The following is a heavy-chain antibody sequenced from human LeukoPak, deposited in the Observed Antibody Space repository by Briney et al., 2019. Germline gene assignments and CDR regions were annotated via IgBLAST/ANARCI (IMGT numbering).Heavy chain of an antibody. D-gene: IGHD1-26*01. CDR2: IKQDGSEK. CDR3: ARDSGSYHYYYYYYMDV. CDR1: GFTFSSYW. Sequence: GGSLRLSCAASGFTFSSYWMSWVRQAPGKGLEWVANIKQDGSEKYYVDSVKGRFTISRDNAKNSLYLQMNSLRAEDTAVYYCARDSGSYHYYYYYYMDVWGKGTTVTVSS. V-gene: IGHV3-7*01. J-gene: IGHJ6*03.